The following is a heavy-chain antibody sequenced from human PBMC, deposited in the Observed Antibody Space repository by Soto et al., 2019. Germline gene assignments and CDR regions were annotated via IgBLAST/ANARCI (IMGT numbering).Heavy chain of an antibody. CDR1: GYTFTSYD. V-gene: IGHV1-8*01. D-gene: IGHD1-26*01. Sequence: GASVKVSCKASGYTFTSYDINWVRQATGQGLEWMGWMNPNSGNTGYAQKFQGRVTMTRNTSISTAYMELSSLRSEDTAVYYCARGSWEPPLYYYYGMDVWGQGTTVTVPS. CDR3: ARGSWEPPLYYYYGMDV. J-gene: IGHJ6*02. CDR2: MNPNSGNT.